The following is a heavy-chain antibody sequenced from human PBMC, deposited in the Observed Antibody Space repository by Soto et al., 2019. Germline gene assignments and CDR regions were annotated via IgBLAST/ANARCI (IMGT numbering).Heavy chain of an antibody. J-gene: IGHJ4*02. D-gene: IGHD2-15*01. V-gene: IGHV3-23*01. CDR2: ICGSNTGT. CDR3: AKGSGVSCYSSFDC. CDR1: GFTFSTYA. Sequence: GGSLRLSCAASGFTFSTYAMSWVRQAPGKGLEWLLSICGSNTGTYYADSVKGRFTISRDNSKNTLYLQMNSLRAEDTAVYYCAKGSGVSCYSSFDCWGQGTLVTVS.